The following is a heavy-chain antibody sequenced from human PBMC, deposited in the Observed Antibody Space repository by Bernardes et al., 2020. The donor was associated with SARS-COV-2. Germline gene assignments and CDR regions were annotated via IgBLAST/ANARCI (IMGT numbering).Heavy chain of an antibody. CDR2: IYYGGIT. CDR3: ASTPVTMILVVITCYYFDL. J-gene: IGHJ2*01. Sequence: SETLSLTCTVSGDSVSSSSYFWGWIRQPPGKGLEWIGSIYYGGITYYNPSLKSRATISVDTSKNQFSLQLTSVTAADTAMYYCASTPVTMILVVITCYYFDLWGRGTLVTVSA. CDR1: GDSVSSSSYF. V-gene: IGHV4-39*01. D-gene: IGHD3-22*01.